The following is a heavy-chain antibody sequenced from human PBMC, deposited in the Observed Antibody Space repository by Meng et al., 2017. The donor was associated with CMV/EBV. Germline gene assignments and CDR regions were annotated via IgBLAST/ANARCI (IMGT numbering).Heavy chain of an antibody. V-gene: IGHV3-21*01. CDR3: AREYSSSSVFDY. Sequence: GESLKISCAASGFTFSSYSMNWVRQAPGKGLEWVSSISSSSSYIYYADSMKGRITISRDNAKNSLYLQMNSLRAEDTAVYYCAREYSSSSVFDYWGQGTLVTVSS. CDR1: GFTFSSYS. D-gene: IGHD6-6*01. CDR2: ISSSSSYI. J-gene: IGHJ4*02.